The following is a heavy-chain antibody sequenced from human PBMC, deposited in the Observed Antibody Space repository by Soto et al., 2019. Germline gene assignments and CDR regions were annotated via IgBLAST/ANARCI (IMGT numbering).Heavy chain of an antibody. CDR1: GGTFSSYA. J-gene: IGHJ6*02. Sequence: GASVKVSCKASGGTFSSYAISWVRQAPGQGLEWMGGIIPIFGTANYAQKFQGRVTITADESTSTAYMELSSLRSEDTAVYYCARGGLLLWFGEPHYYYGMDVWGQGTTVTVSS. V-gene: IGHV1-69*13. D-gene: IGHD3-10*01. CDR2: IIPIFGTA. CDR3: ARGGLLLWFGEPHYYYGMDV.